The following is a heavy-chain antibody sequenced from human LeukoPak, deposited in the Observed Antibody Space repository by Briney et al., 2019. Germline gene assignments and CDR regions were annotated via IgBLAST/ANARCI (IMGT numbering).Heavy chain of an antibody. D-gene: IGHD2-2*01. CDR1: GFTFSRYW. J-gene: IGHJ4*02. V-gene: IGHV3-7*01. Sequence: PGGSLRLSCAASGFTFSRYWMIWIRQAPGKGLEWVANINRDGSEKNYVDSVKGRFTISRDNAKNSLYLQMNSLRAEDTAVYYCARAARGYCSSTSCFRFDYWGQGTLVTVSS. CDR2: INRDGSEK. CDR3: ARAARGYCSSTSCFRFDY.